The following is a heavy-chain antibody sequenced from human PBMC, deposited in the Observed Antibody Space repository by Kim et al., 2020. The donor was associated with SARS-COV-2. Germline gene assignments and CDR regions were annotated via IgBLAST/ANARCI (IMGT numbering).Heavy chain of an antibody. V-gene: IGHV3-30*02. CDR3: AKQFVDTAMVPYFDY. D-gene: IGHD5-18*01. J-gene: IGHJ4*02. Sequence: PVKGRFTISRDNSKNTLYLQMNSLGAEDTAVYYCAKQFVDTAMVPYFDYWGQGTLVTVSS.